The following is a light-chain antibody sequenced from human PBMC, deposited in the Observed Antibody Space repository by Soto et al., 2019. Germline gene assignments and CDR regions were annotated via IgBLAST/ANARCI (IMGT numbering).Light chain of an antibody. V-gene: IGKV1-5*01. CDR2: DAS. Sequence: DIQMTQSPSTLSASVGDRVTITCRASQSISSWLAWYQQKPGKAPKLLIYDASSLESGVPSRFSGSGSGTEFTLTISSLQPDDFATYYCQQYNIYPRTFGQGTKVDI. CDR3: QQYNIYPRT. CDR1: QSISSW. J-gene: IGKJ1*01.